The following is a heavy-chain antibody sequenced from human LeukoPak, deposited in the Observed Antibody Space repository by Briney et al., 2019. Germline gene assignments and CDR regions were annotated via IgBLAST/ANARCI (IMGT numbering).Heavy chain of an antibody. J-gene: IGHJ4*02. CDR3: AKAPVTTCSGAYCYPFDY. CDR2: ISVCGNT. V-gene: IGHV3-23*01. Sequence: GGSLRLSCAASGYTLSSYAMSWVRQAPGKGLEWVSAISVCGNTYHADSVKGRFTISRDSSKNTLYLQMNRLRAEDAAVYYCAKAPVTTCSGAYCYPFDYWGQGTLVTVSS. D-gene: IGHD2-21*01. CDR1: GYTLSSYA.